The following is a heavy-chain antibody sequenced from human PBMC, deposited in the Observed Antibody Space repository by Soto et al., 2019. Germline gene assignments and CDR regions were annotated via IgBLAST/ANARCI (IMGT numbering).Heavy chain of an antibody. J-gene: IGHJ5*02. CDR1: GGTFSSYA. D-gene: IGHD6-6*01. CDR3: ARDFVVIASRLIPYNWFDP. Sequence: QVQLVQSGAEVKKPGSSVKVSCKASGGTFSSYAISWVRQAPGQGLEWMGGIIPIFGTANYAQKFQGRVTISADESTITAYMELSSLRSEDTAVYYCARDFVVIASRLIPYNWFDPWGQGALVTVSS. CDR2: IIPIFGTA. V-gene: IGHV1-69*01.